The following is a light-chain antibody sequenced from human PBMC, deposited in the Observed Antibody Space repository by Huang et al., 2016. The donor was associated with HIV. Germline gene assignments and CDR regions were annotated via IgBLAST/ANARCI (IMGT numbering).Light chain of an antibody. J-gene: IGKJ3*01. CDR2: GAS. Sequence: EIVMTQSPATLSVSPGERATLSCRASQSVSSNLAWYQQKPGQAPRLLIYGASTRATGIPARCSGSGSGTEFTLTISSLQSEDFAVYYCQQYNNWPPLFGPGTKVDIK. CDR3: QQYNNWPPL. CDR1: QSVSSN. V-gene: IGKV3-15*01.